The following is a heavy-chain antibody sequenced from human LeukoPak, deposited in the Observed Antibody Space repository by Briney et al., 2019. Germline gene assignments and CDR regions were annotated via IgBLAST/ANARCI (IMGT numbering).Heavy chain of an antibody. Sequence: SQTLSLTCTVSGGSISSGGYYWSWIRQHPGKGLEWIGYIYYSGSTYYNPSLKSRVTISVDTSKNQFSLKLSSVTAADTAAYYCARSLYYYDSSGYDYFDYWGQGTLVTVSS. D-gene: IGHD3-22*01. J-gene: IGHJ4*02. CDR1: GGSISSGGYY. CDR3: ARSLYYYDSSGYDYFDY. CDR2: IYYSGST. V-gene: IGHV4-31*03.